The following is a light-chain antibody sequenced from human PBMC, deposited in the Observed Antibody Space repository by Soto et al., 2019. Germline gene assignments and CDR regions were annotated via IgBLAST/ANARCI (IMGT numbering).Light chain of an antibody. CDR3: QHRSNWPLT. CDR1: QSLSSS. V-gene: IGKV3-11*01. CDR2: DTS. Sequence: PGERATLSCRASQSLSSSLAWYQQKPGQAPRVLIYDTSTRATGIPARFSGSGSGTDFTLTISSLEPEDFAVYYCQHRSNWPLTFGGGTKVDIK. J-gene: IGKJ4*01.